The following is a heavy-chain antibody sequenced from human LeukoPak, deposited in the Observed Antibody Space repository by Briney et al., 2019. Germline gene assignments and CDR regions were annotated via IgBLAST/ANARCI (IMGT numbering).Heavy chain of an antibody. Sequence: GASVKVSCKASGGTFSSYAISWVRQAPGQGLEWMGGIIPIFGTANYAQKFQGRVTTTTDESTSTAYMELSSLRSEDTAVYYCARSVVPAAYYYYYMDVWGKGTTVTVSS. D-gene: IGHD2-2*01. CDR3: ARSVVPAAYYYYYMDV. CDR2: IIPIFGTA. V-gene: IGHV1-69*05. CDR1: GGTFSSYA. J-gene: IGHJ6*03.